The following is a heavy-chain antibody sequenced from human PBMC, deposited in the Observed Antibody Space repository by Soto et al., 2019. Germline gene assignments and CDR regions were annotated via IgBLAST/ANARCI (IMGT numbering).Heavy chain of an antibody. J-gene: IGHJ5*02. V-gene: IGHV4-31*03. Sequence: QVQLQESGPGLVEPSQTLSLTCTVSGGSISSGDYYWSWIRQHPGKGLEWIGYIYYSGSTYYHPSLNSSVTISVDTSKNQFTLKLSSVTAADTAVYYCARWWSGSRQGFDPWGQGTLVTVSS. CDR3: ARWWSGSRQGFDP. CDR2: IYYSGST. D-gene: IGHD3-3*01. CDR1: GGSISSGDYY.